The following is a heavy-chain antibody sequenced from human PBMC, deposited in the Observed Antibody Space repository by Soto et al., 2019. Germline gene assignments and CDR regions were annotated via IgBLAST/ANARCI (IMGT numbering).Heavy chain of an antibody. CDR3: ASGQRDYYYYYYMDV. CDR1: GFTFSDYY. J-gene: IGHJ6*03. Sequence: GGSLRLSCAASGFTFSDYYMSWIRQAPGKGLEWVSYISSSGSTIYYADSVKGRFTISRDNAKNSLYLQMNSLRAEDTAVYYCASGQRDYYYYYYMDVWGKGTTVTLSS. V-gene: IGHV3-11*01. CDR2: ISSSGSTI.